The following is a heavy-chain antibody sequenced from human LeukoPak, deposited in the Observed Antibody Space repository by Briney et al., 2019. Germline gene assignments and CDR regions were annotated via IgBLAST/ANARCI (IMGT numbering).Heavy chain of an antibody. D-gene: IGHD2-15*01. J-gene: IGHJ5*02. V-gene: IGHV4-38-2*02. CDR2: IHHGGTT. CDR3: ARERVVVAGGWFDP. CDR1: GYPIISGYY. Sequence: PSETLSLTCAVSGYPIISGYYWGWIRQSPGKGLEWIGSIHHGGTTYYSPSLKSRVTISVDTSRNQFSLKMSSVTAADTALYFCARERVVVAGGWFDPWGQGTLVTVSS.